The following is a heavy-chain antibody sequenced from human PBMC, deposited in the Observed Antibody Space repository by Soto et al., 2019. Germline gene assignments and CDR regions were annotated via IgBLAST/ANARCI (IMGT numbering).Heavy chain of an antibody. Sequence: QVQLVESGGGVVQPGRSLRLSCTSSTVTINVHGIQWVRQAPGKGLEWVAFISNDGRDQYYADSVKGRFTISRDYSKNTVDLQMNSLRNEETAVYYCARDIWSGDYKWFDSWGPGPLVTVSS. D-gene: IGHD3-3*01. CDR2: ISNDGRDQ. CDR3: ARDIWSGDYKWFDS. V-gene: IGHV3-30*03. J-gene: IGHJ5*01. CDR1: TVTINVHG.